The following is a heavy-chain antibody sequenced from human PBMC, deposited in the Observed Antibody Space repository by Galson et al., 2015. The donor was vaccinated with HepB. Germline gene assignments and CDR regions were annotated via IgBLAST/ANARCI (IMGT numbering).Heavy chain of an antibody. CDR2: TYYRSKWYN. CDR1: GDSVSSNSAA. V-gene: IGHV6-1*01. CDR3: ARGRRSRENNWFDP. Sequence: CAISGDSVSSNSAAWNWIRQSPSRGLEWLGRTYYRSKWYNDYAVSVKSRITINPDTSKNQFSLQLNSVTPEDTAVYYCARGRRSRENNWFDPWGQGTLVTVSS. J-gene: IGHJ5*02.